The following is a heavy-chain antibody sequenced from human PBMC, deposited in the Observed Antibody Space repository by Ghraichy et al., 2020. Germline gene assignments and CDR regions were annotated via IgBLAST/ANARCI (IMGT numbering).Heavy chain of an antibody. Sequence: LSLTCAASGFTFSRYAMHWVRQTPGKGLDWVAYIRHDGSTKYYADYVKGRFTISRDNSKNTLYLQMNSLGGDDTGVYYCVKWDYLASTPDHWGQGTLVTISS. J-gene: IGHJ5*02. CDR2: IRHDGSTK. CDR3: VKWDYLASTPDH. V-gene: IGHV3-30*02. CDR1: GFTFSRYA. D-gene: IGHD1-7*01.